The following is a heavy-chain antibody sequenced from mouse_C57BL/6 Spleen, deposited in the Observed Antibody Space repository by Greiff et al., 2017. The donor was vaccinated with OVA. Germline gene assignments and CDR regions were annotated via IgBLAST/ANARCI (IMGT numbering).Heavy chain of an antibody. CDR2: IYPGDGDT. J-gene: IGHJ1*03. Sequence: QVQLKESGAELVKPGASVKISCKASGYAFSSYWMNWVKQRPGKGLEWIGQIYPGDGDTNYNGKFKGKATLTADKSSSTAYMQLSSLTSEDSAVYFCARPAYYSYWYFDVWGTGTTVTVSS. D-gene: IGHD2-10*01. CDR3: ARPAYYSYWYFDV. V-gene: IGHV1-80*01. CDR1: GYAFSSYW.